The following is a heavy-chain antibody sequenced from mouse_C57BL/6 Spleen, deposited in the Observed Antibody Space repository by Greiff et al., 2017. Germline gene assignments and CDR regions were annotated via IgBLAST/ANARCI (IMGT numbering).Heavy chain of an antibody. CDR2: ISYDGSN. CDR1: GYSITSGYY. Sequence: DVMLVESGPGLVKPSQSLSLTCSVTGYSITSGYYCNWLRQFPGNKLEWRGYISYDGSNNYHPSLKNRISITRDTSKNQIFLKLNSVTTEDTATYYCAGGYFFDYWGQGTTLTVSS. CDR3: AGGYFFDY. J-gene: IGHJ2*01. V-gene: IGHV3-6*01.